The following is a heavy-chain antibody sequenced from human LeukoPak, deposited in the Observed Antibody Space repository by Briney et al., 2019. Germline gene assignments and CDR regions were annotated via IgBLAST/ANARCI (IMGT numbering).Heavy chain of an antibody. CDR2: INANSGGT. Sequence: GASVKVSCKASGYTFTGHYIHWVRPAPGQGLQWMGWINANSGGTNYAQKFQGRVTMTRDTSISTAYMELSRLRSDDTAVYYCARGLTTVTTWPSSNWFDPWGQGTLVTVSS. CDR3: ARGLTTVTTWPSSNWFDP. J-gene: IGHJ5*02. V-gene: IGHV1-2*02. CDR1: GYTFTGHY. D-gene: IGHD4-17*01.